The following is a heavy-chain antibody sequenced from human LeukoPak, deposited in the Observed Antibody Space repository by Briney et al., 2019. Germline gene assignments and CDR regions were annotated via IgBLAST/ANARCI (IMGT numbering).Heavy chain of an antibody. CDR2: IYYSGST. CDR1: GGSISSSSYY. J-gene: IGHJ4*02. D-gene: IGHD3-22*01. CDR3: ARDNYYDSSGYSY. V-gene: IGHV4-39*07. Sequence: SETLSLTCTVSGGSISSSSYYWGWIRQPPGKGLEWIGSIYYSGSTYYNPSLKSRVTISVDTSRNQFSLKLSSVTAADTAVYYCARDNYYDSSGYSYWGQGTLVAVSS.